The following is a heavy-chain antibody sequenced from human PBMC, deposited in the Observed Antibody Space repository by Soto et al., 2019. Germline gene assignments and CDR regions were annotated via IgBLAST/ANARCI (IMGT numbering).Heavy chain of an antibody. CDR2: IHYSGTT. D-gene: IGHD3-3*01. CDR3: ARDFAYFDS. V-gene: IGHV4-59*01. Sequence: VQLQESGPGLVKPSETLSLTCTVSGGSISNYYWSWIRQPPGKGLEWIANIHYSGTTNYNPSLASRVSVSVDTSKNQFSLNLDSVTAADTAVYFCARDFAYFDSWGQGTLVTVSS. J-gene: IGHJ4*02. CDR1: GGSISNYY.